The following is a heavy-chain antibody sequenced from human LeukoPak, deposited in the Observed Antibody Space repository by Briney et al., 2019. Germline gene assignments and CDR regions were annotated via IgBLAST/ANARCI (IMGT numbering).Heavy chain of an antibody. CDR2: IYYTGRT. J-gene: IGHJ4*02. D-gene: IGHD3-22*01. Sequence: SETLSLTCTVSGGSISSYYWSWIRQPPGKGLEWIGYIYYTGRTNHNPSLKSRVTISVDTSKSQFSLELSSVTAADTAVYYCARYVSSGLDYWGQETLVTVSS. CDR3: ARYVSSGLDY. CDR1: GGSISSYY. V-gene: IGHV4-59*01.